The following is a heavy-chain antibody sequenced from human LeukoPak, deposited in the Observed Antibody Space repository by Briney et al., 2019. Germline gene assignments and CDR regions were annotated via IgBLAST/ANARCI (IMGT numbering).Heavy chain of an antibody. Sequence: GGFLRLSCAASAFSFSKFALIWVRQAPGKGLEWVSAITANGGYTLYADAVKGRFTVSRDNSKNTLYLQINSLRPEDTAMYYCAKDPNGDYIGAFDIWGQGTMVTVSS. CDR2: ITANGGYT. D-gene: IGHD4-17*01. J-gene: IGHJ3*02. CDR3: AKDPNGDYIGAFDI. CDR1: AFSFSKFA. V-gene: IGHV3-23*01.